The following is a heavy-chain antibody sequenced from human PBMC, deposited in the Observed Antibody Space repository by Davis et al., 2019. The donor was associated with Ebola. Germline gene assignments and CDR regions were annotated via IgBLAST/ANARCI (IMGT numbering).Heavy chain of an antibody. D-gene: IGHD2-2*01. CDR3: ARGPRYQLPDY. J-gene: IGHJ4*02. CDR1: GFTFSSYS. Sequence: GGSLRLSCAASGFTFSSYSINWVRQAPGKGLEWVSSISTLSSYKYYADSVKGRFTISRDNSKNTLYLQMNSLRAEDTAVYYCARGPRYQLPDYWGQGTLVTVSS. V-gene: IGHV3-21*01. CDR2: ISTLSSYK.